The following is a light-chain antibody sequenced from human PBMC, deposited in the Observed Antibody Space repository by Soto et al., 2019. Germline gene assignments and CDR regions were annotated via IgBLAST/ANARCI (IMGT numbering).Light chain of an antibody. Sequence: EIVLTQSPGTLSLSPGKRATLSCRASQTISSAYLAWYQQRPGQAPRLLIYGASTRATGIPDRFSGRGSGTDFALIISRLEPEDFAVYYCQHYGSSLPITFGPGTKVDVK. CDR2: GAS. V-gene: IGKV3-20*01. J-gene: IGKJ3*01. CDR3: QHYGSSLPIT. CDR1: QTISSAY.